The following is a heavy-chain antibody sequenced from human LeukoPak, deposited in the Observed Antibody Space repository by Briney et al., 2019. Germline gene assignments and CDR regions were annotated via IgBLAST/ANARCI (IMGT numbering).Heavy chain of an antibody. V-gene: IGHV3-7*03. J-gene: IGHJ4*02. CDR3: AKGSAAGRPYYFDY. D-gene: IGHD6-25*01. CDR1: GFMFSSNW. CDR2: IKEDGTET. Sequence: GGSLRLSCAASGFMFSSNWMSWVRLAPGKGLEWVANIKEDGTETYYVDSVKGRFTISKDSSKTILYLQMNSLRAEDAAVYFCAKGSAAGRPYYFDYWGQGTLVTVSS.